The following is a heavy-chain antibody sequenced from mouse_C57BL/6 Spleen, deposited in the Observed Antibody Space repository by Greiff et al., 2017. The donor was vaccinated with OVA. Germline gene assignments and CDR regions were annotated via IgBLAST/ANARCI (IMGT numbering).Heavy chain of an antibody. CDR1: GYTFTDYN. D-gene: IGHD1-1*01. V-gene: IGHV1-18*01. Sequence: VQLQQSGPELVKPGASVKIPCKASGYTFTDYNMDWVKQSHGKSLEWIGDINPNNGGTIYNQKFKGKATLTVDKSSSTAYMELRSLTSEDTAVYYCARVSYYGSSYRYFDVWGTGTTVTVSS. CDR3: ARVSYYGSSYRYFDV. CDR2: INPNNGGT. J-gene: IGHJ1*03.